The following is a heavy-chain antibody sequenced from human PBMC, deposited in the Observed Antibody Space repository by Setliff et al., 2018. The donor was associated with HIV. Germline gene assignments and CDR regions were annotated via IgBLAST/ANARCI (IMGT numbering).Heavy chain of an antibody. CDR1: GFTFGTYG. CDR2: IWFDGSKS. V-gene: IGHV3-30*02. J-gene: IGHJ6*03. Sequence: GGSLRLSCTASGFTFGTYGMHWVRQAPGKGLEWVAVIWFDGSKSYYADSVKGRFAISRDNSNNTLYLQMNSLRAEDTAVYYCAGGYYYYYYMDLWGKGTTVTVSS. CDR3: AGGYYYYYYMDL. D-gene: IGHD2-15*01.